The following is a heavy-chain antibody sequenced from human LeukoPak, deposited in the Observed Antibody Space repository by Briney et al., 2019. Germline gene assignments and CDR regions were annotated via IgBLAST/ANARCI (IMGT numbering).Heavy chain of an antibody. CDR3: ARDTIAIRPGWFDP. CDR2: ISAYNGNT. V-gene: IGHV1-18*04. D-gene: IGHD6-6*01. J-gene: IGHJ5*02. Sequence: ASVKVSCKASGYTFISYVISWVRQAPGQGLEWMGWISAYNGNTNYAQKVQGRVTMTTDTSTSTAYMELRSLRSDDTAVYYCARDTIAIRPGWFDPWGQGTLVTVSS. CDR1: GYTFISYV.